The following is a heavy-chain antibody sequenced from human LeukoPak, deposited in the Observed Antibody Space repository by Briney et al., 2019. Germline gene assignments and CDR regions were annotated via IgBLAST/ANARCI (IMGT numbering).Heavy chain of an antibody. J-gene: IGHJ4*02. D-gene: IGHD3/OR15-3a*01. Sequence: GGSLRLSCAASGFTVSDNYLSWVRQTPVRGLEWVSVIYSGGSTFYADSVKGRFTISRDTSKNTVYLHMSSLRGEDTAVYYCVRAGEFYDFWRGPHQWGQGTLVTASS. CDR2: IYSGGST. V-gene: IGHV3-53*01. CDR3: VRAGEFYDFWRGPHQ. CDR1: GFTVSDNY.